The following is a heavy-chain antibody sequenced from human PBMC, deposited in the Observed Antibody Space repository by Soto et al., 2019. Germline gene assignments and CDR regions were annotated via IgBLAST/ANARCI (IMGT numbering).Heavy chain of an antibody. CDR2: IYSGGST. CDR1: GFTVSSNY. Sequence: RGSLRLSCAASGFTVSSNYMSWVRQAPGKGLEWVSVIYSGGSTYYADSVKGRFTISRDNSKNTLYLQMNSLRAEDTAVYYCAIQQVTPEVRFDYWGRGTLVTVSS. CDR3: AIQQVTPEVRFDY. J-gene: IGHJ4*02. V-gene: IGHV3-53*01. D-gene: IGHD4-4*01.